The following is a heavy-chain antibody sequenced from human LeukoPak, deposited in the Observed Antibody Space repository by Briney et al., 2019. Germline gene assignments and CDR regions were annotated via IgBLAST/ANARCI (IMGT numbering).Heavy chain of an antibody. CDR2: INIGGTNT. Sequence: GGSLRLSCAASGFTFNDYYMSWIRQAPGKGLEWLSYINIGGTNTHYADSVKGRFTISRDNAKKSLYLEMNNLRAEDTAVYYCATDGAGFDTWGQGVMVTVSS. CDR1: GFTFNDYY. CDR3: ATDGAGFDT. V-gene: IGHV3-11*01. J-gene: IGHJ5*02.